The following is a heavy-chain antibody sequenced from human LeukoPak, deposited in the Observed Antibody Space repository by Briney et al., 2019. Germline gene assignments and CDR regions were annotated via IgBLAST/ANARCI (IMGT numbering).Heavy chain of an antibody. J-gene: IGHJ6*02. V-gene: IGHV4-30-2*01. CDR2: IYHSGST. CDR3: ATSNRGSGSYYPYYYGMDV. CDR1: GGSISSGGYS. Sequence: TLSLTCAVSGGSISSGGYSWSWIRQPPGKGLEWIGYIYHSGSTYYNPSLKSRVTISVDRSKNQFSLKLSSVTAADTAVYYCATSNRGSGSYYPYYYGMDVWGQGTTVTVSS. D-gene: IGHD3-10*01.